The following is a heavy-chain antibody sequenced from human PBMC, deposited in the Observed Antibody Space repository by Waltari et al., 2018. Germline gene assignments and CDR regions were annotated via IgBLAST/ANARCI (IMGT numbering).Heavy chain of an antibody. CDR2: TSASSGSK. Sequence: EVQLLESGGGLVQRGGSLSLSGAVSGFTFSNFALSWVRHTPGKGLEWVAGTSASSGSKYYADSVQGRFTISRDNSKKRVYLQMNSLRAEDTATYYCAKMRRNLPRDIIDNWGQGTQVIIAS. CDR1: GFTFSNFA. V-gene: IGHV3-23*01. J-gene: IGHJ4*02. CDR3: AKMRRNLPRDIIDN.